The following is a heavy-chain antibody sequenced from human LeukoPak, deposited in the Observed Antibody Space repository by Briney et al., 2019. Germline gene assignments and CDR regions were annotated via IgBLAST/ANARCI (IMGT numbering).Heavy chain of an antibody. D-gene: IGHD5-18*01. CDR2: INPNSGGT. CDR3: ARIQLWPNDAFDI. Sequence: ASVKVSCKASGYTLTGYYMHWVRQAPGQGFECMGWINPNSGGTNHAQKFQGRVTMTRDTSISTAYMELSRLGSDDTAVYYCARIQLWPNDAFDIWGQGTMVTVSS. CDR1: GYTLTGYY. V-gene: IGHV1-2*02. J-gene: IGHJ3*02.